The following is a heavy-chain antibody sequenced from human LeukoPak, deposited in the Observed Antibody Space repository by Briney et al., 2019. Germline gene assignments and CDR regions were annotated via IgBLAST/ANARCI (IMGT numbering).Heavy chain of an antibody. Sequence: ASVKVSCKASGYTFTSYYMHWVRQAPGQGLEWMGIINPSGGSTSYAQKFQGRVTMTRDTSTSTVYMELSSLRSEDTAVYYCARAARYSSSWYISYYYYYGMDVWGQGTTVTVSS. CDR3: ARAARYSSSWYISYYYYYGMDV. CDR2: INPSGGST. D-gene: IGHD6-13*01. V-gene: IGHV1-46*01. CDR1: GYTFTSYY. J-gene: IGHJ6*02.